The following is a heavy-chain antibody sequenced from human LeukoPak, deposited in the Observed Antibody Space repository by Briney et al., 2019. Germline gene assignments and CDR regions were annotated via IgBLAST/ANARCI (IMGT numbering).Heavy chain of an antibody. D-gene: IGHD1-26*01. CDR1: GGTFSSYA. V-gene: IGHV1-69*04. CDR2: IIPILGIA. Sequence: ASVKVSCKASGGTFSSYAISWVRQAPGQGLEWMGRIIPILGIANYAQKFQGRVTITADKSTSTAYMELSRLRSDDTAVYYCARDRSSLRRELPGDYWGQGTLVTVSS. CDR3: ARDRSSLRRELPGDY. J-gene: IGHJ4*02.